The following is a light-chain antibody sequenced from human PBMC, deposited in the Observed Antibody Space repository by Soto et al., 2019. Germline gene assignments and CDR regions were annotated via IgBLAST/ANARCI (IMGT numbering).Light chain of an antibody. CDR3: QQAYITPYT. Sequence: DIQVTQSPVSLSASVGDRVTITCRTSQGISTYLNWYQQKAGDAPRLLISAASDLQKGVPSRFSGSCSGADFTLTISRLRPEDLATYYCQQAYITPYTFGQGAKLEI. V-gene: IGKV1-39*01. CDR1: QGISTY. J-gene: IGKJ2*01. CDR2: AAS.